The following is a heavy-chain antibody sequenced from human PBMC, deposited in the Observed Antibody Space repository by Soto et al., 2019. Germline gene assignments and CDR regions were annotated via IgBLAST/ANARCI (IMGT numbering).Heavy chain of an antibody. CDR1: GGSISSGGYY. D-gene: IGHD3-22*01. CDR2: IYYSGST. J-gene: IGHJ3*02. Sequence: TSETLSLTCTVSGGSISSGGYYWSWIRQPPGKGLEWIGYIYYSGSTYYNPSLKSRVTISVDTSKNQFSLKLSSVTAADTAVYYCARDLFYYDSSGYYYRNDAFDIWGQGTMVTVSS. V-gene: IGHV4-30-4*01. CDR3: ARDLFYYDSSGYYYRNDAFDI.